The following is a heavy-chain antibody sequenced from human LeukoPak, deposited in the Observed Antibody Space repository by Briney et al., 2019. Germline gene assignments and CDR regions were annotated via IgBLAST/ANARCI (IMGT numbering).Heavy chain of an antibody. V-gene: IGHV4-39*01. CDR1: GGSISSSSYY. D-gene: IGHD3-3*01. CDR3: ARHPYIPRWVGYYIRSSIFDY. J-gene: IGHJ4*02. CDR2: IYYSGST. Sequence: SETLSLTCTVSGGSISSSSYYWGWIRQPPGKGLEWIGSIYYSGSTYYNPSLKSRVTISVDTSKNQFSLKLSSVTAADTAVYYCARHPYIPRWVGYYIRSSIFDYWSQGTLVTVSS.